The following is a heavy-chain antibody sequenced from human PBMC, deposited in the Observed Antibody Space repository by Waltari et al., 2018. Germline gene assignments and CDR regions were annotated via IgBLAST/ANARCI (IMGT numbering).Heavy chain of an antibody. CDR1: GFKFSASA. V-gene: IGHV3-21*02. Sequence: EVQLVESGGGLVKPGGSLRLSCVASGFKFSASARNWVRQAPGKGLEWVSSIGSSSSFTDYADSVRGRFTVSRDNAKNTLYLQMDTLRAEDTAVYYCAREGAEQWVVEDYGMDVWGQGTTVTVSS. J-gene: IGHJ6*02. CDR3: AREGAEQWVVEDYGMDV. CDR2: IGSSSSFT. D-gene: IGHD6-19*01.